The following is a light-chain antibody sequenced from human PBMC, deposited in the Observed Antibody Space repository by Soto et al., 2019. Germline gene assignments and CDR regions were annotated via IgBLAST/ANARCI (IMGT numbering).Light chain of an antibody. CDR3: SSYTSSSIDYV. V-gene: IGLV2-14*01. J-gene: IGLJ1*01. CDR2: EVS. Sequence: QSALTQPASVSGSPGQSITISCTGTSSDVGGYNYVSWYQQHPDKAPKLMIYEVSNRPSGVSNRFSGSKSGNTASLTNSGLQAEDEADYYCSSYTSSSIDYVFGTGTKLTVL. CDR1: SSDVGGYNY.